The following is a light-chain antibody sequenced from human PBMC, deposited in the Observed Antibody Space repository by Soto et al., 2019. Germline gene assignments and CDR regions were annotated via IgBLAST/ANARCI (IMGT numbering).Light chain of an antibody. Sequence: EIVLTQSPGTLSLSPGERATLSCRASQSVSSSYSAWYQQKPGQAPRLLIYGASSRATGIPDRFSGSGSGTDFTLNISRLEPEDFAVYYCQQYGSSPWTFGQGTKVEIK. J-gene: IGKJ1*01. CDR3: QQYGSSPWT. CDR1: QSVSSSY. V-gene: IGKV3-20*01. CDR2: GAS.